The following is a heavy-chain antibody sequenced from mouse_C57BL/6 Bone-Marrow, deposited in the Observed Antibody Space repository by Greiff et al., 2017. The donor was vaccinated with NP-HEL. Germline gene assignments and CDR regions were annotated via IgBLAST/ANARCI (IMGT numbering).Heavy chain of an antibody. CDR1: GFTFSDYY. Sequence: DVKLVESGGGLVQPGGSLKLSCAASGFTFSDYYMYWVRQTPEKRLEWVAYISNGGGSTYYPDTVKGRFTISRDNAKNTLYLQMSRLKSEDTAMYYCARRTVGWYFDVWGTGTTVTVSS. CDR2: ISNGGGST. D-gene: IGHD1-1*01. CDR3: ARRTVGWYFDV. J-gene: IGHJ1*03. V-gene: IGHV5-12*01.